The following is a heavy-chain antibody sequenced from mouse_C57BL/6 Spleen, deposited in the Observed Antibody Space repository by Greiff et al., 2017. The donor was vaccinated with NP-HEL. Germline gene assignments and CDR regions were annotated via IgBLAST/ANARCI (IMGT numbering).Heavy chain of an antibody. V-gene: IGHV14-3*01. Sequence: EVQLQQSVAELVRPGASVKLSCTASGFNIKNTYMHWVKQRPEQGLEWIGRIDPANGNTKYAPKFQGKATITADTSSNQAYLQLSSLTSEDTAIYYCARWAYYYGSSLRAMDYWGQGTSVTVSS. D-gene: IGHD1-1*01. J-gene: IGHJ4*01. CDR3: ARWAYYYGSSLRAMDY. CDR1: GFNIKNTY. CDR2: IDPANGNT.